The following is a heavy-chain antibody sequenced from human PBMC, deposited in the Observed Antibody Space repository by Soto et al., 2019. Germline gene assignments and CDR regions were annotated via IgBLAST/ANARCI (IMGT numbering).Heavy chain of an antibody. V-gene: IGHV1-69*06. J-gene: IGHJ6*02. CDR1: GGTFSSYA. Sequence: QVQLVQSGAEVKKPGSSVKVSCKASGGTFSSYAISWVRQAPGQGLEWMGGIIPILGTANYAQKFQVRVTINADKSTSTDYKELSSRRSAYTSVYYCASDSGSSYDNYYYYGMDVWGQGTKVTDYS. CDR2: IIPILGTA. CDR3: ASDSGSSYDNYYYYGMDV. D-gene: IGHD5-12*01.